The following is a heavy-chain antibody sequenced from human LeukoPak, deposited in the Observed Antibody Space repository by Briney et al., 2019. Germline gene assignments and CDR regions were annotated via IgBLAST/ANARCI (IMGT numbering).Heavy chain of an antibody. D-gene: IGHD3-9*01. V-gene: IGHV3-30*03. J-gene: IGHJ4*02. CDR2: ISYGGSKK. CDR1: GFTFSNYG. Sequence: GGSLRLSCAASGFTFSNYGIHWVRQGPGKGLEWVAVISYGGSKKYYADSVKGRFTISRDNSKNTLYLQMNSLRSEDTAVYYCATPRTPYDIFNSFDRWGQGTLVTVSS. CDR3: ATPRTPYDIFNSFDR.